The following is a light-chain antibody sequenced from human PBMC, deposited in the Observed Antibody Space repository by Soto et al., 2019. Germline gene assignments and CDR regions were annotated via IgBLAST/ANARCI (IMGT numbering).Light chain of an antibody. CDR3: QQYNGYSYT. Sequence: DLQMTQSPSTLSASVGDRVTITCRASQSIGNWLAWYQQKPGRAPKLVIYKASNLETGLPSRFSGSGFGTEFTLTISSLQPDDFATYYCQQYNGYSYTFGQGTTLEIK. J-gene: IGKJ2*01. CDR2: KAS. V-gene: IGKV1-5*03. CDR1: QSIGNW.